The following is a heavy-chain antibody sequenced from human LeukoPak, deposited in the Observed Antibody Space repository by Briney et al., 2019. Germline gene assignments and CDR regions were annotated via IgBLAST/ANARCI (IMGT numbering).Heavy chain of an antibody. J-gene: IGHJ4*02. V-gene: IGHV3-23*01. CDR1: GFTFSNYA. Sequence: GGSLRLSCAASGFTFSNYAMSWVRQAPGKGLEWVSAIRSSGNSAYYADSVKGRFTISRDNSKNTLYLQMNSLRAEDTAVYYCARDAGGGDFDYWGQGTLVTVSS. CDR2: IRSSGNSA. D-gene: IGHD3-16*01. CDR3: ARDAGGGDFDY.